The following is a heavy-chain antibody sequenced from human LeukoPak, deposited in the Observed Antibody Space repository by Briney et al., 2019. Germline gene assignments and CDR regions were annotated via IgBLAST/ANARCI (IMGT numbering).Heavy chain of an antibody. CDR1: GGSISSSSYY. J-gene: IGHJ5*02. CDR2: IYYSGST. CDR3: ARHGRTYYYGSGSLKWFDP. V-gene: IGHV4-39*01. D-gene: IGHD3-10*01. Sequence: SETLSLTCTVSGGSISSSSYYWGWIRQPPGKGLEWFGSIYYSGSTYYNPSLKSRVTISVDTSKNQFSLKLSSVTAADTAVYYCARHGRTYYYGSGSLKWFDPWGQGTLVTVSS.